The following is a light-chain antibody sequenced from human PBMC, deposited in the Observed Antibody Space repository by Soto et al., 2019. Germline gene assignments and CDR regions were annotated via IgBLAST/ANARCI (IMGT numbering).Light chain of an antibody. Sequence: EIVLTQSPGTLSLSPGEIATLSCRASQSVSSSYLAWYQHKPGQAPRLLIYAASSRATGIPDRFSGSGSGTDFTLTISRLEPEDFAVYYCQQYGSSPFGPGTKVAIK. CDR2: AAS. J-gene: IGKJ3*01. CDR1: QSVSSSY. V-gene: IGKV3-20*01. CDR3: QQYGSSP.